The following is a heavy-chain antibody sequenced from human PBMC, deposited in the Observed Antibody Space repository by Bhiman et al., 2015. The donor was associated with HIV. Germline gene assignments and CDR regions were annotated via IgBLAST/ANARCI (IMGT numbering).Heavy chain of an antibody. D-gene: IGHD2-8*01. CDR2: MYSGGNT. CDR1: GFTFKSYG. CDR3: ASLYEVPHYYYGLDV. V-gene: IGHV3-66*01. Sequence: EVQLVESGGGLVKPGGSLRLSCAASGFTFKSYGMNWVRQAPGKGLEWVSVMYSGGNTYYADSVKGRFTISRDNSKNTLYLQMNSLRAEDTAVYYCASLYEVPHYYYGLDVWGQGTTVTVSS. J-gene: IGHJ6*02.